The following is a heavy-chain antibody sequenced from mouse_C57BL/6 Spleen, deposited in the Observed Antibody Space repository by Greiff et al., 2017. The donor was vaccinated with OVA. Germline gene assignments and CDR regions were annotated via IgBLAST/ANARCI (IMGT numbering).Heavy chain of an antibody. CDR3: ARPGGSSDVGIAY. CDR2: IEPSDSET. Sequence: VQLQQPGAELVRPGSSVTLSCTASGYTFTSYWLHWVKQRPIQGLEWIGNIEPSDSETHYNQKFKDKGTLTVDKSSSTAYMQLSNLTSEDSAVYYCARPGGSSDVGIAYWGQGTLVTVSA. CDR1: GYTFTSYW. D-gene: IGHD1-1*01. J-gene: IGHJ3*01. V-gene: IGHV1-52*01.